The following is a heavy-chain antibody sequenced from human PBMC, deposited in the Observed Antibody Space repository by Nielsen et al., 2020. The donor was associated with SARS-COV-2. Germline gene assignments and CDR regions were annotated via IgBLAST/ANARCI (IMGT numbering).Heavy chain of an antibody. CDR1: GFTFTAYW. CDR3: AREGRKLPLDY. Sequence: GESLKISCTASGFTFTAYWMHWVRQAPGKGLTWVSHINFDGTGTSYADSVKGRFTISRDNSKNTLNLQMNSLRAEDTAVYYCAREGRKLPLDYWGQGTLVTVSS. V-gene: IGHV3-74*01. J-gene: IGHJ4*02. D-gene: IGHD5-24*01. CDR2: INFDGTGT.